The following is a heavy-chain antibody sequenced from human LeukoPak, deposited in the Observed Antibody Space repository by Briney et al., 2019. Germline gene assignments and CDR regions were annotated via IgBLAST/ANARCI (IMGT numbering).Heavy chain of an antibody. CDR3: ARDLGAGVLEWLLLYAFDI. D-gene: IGHD3-3*01. CDR2: ISSSSSYI. CDR1: GFTFSSYS. J-gene: IGHJ3*02. Sequence: PGGSLRLSCAASGFTFSSYSMNWVRQAPGKGLEWVSSISSSSSYIYYADSVKGRFTISRDNAKNSLYLQMNSLRAEDTAVYYCARDLGAGVLEWLLLYAFDIWGQGTMVTVSS. V-gene: IGHV3-21*01.